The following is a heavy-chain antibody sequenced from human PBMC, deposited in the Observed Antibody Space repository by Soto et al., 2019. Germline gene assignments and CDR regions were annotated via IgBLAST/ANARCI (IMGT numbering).Heavy chain of an antibody. Sequence: QVQLVESGGGVVQPGRSLRLSCAASGFTFSSYGMHWVRQAPGKGLEWVAVISYDGSNKYYADSVKGRFTISRDKSKNTLYLQMNSLRAEDTAVYYCAKPLTIAAAGTFDYWGQGTLVTVSS. J-gene: IGHJ4*02. CDR3: AKPLTIAAAGTFDY. CDR2: ISYDGSNK. CDR1: GFTFSSYG. V-gene: IGHV3-30*18. D-gene: IGHD6-13*01.